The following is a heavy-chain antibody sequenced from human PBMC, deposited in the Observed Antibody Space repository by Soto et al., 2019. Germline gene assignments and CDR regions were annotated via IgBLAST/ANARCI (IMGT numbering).Heavy chain of an antibody. CDR1: GGSISSYY. V-gene: IGHV4-59*01. J-gene: IGHJ5*02. Sequence: PSETLSLTCTVSGGSISSYYWSWIRQPPGKGLEWIGYIYYSGSTNYNPSLKSRVTISVDTSKNQFSLKLSSVTAADTAVYYCERDRAAADLTWFDPWGQGTLVTVSS. CDR2: IYYSGST. D-gene: IGHD6-13*01. CDR3: ERDRAAADLTWFDP.